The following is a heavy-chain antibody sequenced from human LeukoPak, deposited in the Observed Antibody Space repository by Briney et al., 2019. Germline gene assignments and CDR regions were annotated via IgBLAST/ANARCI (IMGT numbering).Heavy chain of an antibody. CDR1: GGSISSSDYY. V-gene: IGHV4-39*07. CDR3: AREARFALPVVGSGDY. J-gene: IGHJ4*02. D-gene: IGHD6-19*01. CDR2: IFYNGAT. Sequence: SETLSLTCSASGGSISSSDYYWGWIRQPPGKGLEWIGTIFYNGATKTNPSLSSRVTMSIDTSKNQFSLRLRSVTAADTAVYYCAREARFALPVVGSGDYWGQGTLVTVSS.